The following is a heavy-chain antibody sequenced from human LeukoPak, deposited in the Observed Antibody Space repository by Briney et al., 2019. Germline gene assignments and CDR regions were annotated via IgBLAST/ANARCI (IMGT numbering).Heavy chain of an antibody. D-gene: IGHD5-18*01. CDR2: INHSGST. CDR3: ARRGYRNKFDY. CDR1: GGSFSGYY. V-gene: IGHV4-34*01. Sequence: SDTLSLTCAVYGGSFSGYYWSWIRQPPGKGLEWIGEINHSGSTNYNPSLKSRVTISVYTSKNQFSLKLSSVTAADTAVYHCARRGYRNKFDYWGQGTLVVVSS. J-gene: IGHJ4*02.